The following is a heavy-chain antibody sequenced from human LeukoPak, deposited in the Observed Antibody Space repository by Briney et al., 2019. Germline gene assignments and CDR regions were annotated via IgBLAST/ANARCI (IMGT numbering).Heavy chain of an antibody. CDR3: AEVSPRILNLVSFGY. CDR1: GFTFTSSA. CDR2: IVVGSGNT. J-gene: IGHJ4*02. Sequence: ASVKVSCKASGFTFTSSAMQWVRQARGQRLEWIGWIVVGSGNTNYAQKFQERVTITRDMSTSTAYMELSILRSEDTAEYYCAEVSPRILNLVSFGYWAREPWSPSPQ. D-gene: IGHD5/OR15-5a*01. V-gene: IGHV1-58*02.